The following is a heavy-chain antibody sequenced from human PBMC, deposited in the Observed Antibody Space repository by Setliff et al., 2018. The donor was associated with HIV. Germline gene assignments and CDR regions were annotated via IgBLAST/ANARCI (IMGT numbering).Heavy chain of an antibody. Sequence: PSETLSLTCSVSGGSMSSGSYSWTWLRQPAGKEPELVGHVYVAGTVIYNPSLASRLTISIVPSKNQFSLDLTSVTAADTGKYYCARARTIGVSAVFFDPWGQGIPVTVPQ. CDR1: GGSMSSGSYS. CDR3: ARARTIGVSAVFFDP. D-gene: IGHD3-3*01. J-gene: IGHJ5*02. V-gene: IGHV4-61*09. CDR2: VYVAGTV.